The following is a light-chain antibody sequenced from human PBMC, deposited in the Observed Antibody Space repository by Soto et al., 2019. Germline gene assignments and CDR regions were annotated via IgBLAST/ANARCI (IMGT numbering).Light chain of an antibody. J-gene: IGKJ1*01. Sequence: MQSTATLSVSPGERANRCCRASQSVSSSYLAWYQQKPGQAPRLLIYGASSRATGIPDRFSGSGSGTDFTLTISRLEPEDFAVYYCQQYNNWVPTFGQGTKVDIK. CDR1: QSVSSSY. CDR2: GAS. V-gene: IGKV3-20*01. CDR3: QQYNNWVPT.